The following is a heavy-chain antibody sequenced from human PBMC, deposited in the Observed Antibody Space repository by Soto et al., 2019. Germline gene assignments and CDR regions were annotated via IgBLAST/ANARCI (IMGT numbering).Heavy chain of an antibody. CDR3: AREGRVATFDY. CDR2: IYNSGNT. Sequence: SETLSLTCNVSGGSVSSGSDFWSWIRQPPGKGLEWIGYIYNSGNTKYNPSLKSRVTISADTSKNQFSLKLSSVAAADTAVYYCAREGRVATFDYWGQGSLVTVSS. V-gene: IGHV4-61*01. J-gene: IGHJ4*02. CDR1: GGSVSSGSDF. D-gene: IGHD5-12*01.